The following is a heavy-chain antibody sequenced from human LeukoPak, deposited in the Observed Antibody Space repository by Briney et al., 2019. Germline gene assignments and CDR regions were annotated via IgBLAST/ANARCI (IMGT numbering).Heavy chain of an antibody. CDR3: ARSFSEKFYFES. V-gene: IGHV1-69*13. Sequence: SVKVSCKASGGTFSSYAISWVRQAPGQGLEWMGGIIPIFGTANYAQKFQGRVTITADESTSTAYMELSSLRSEDTAVYYCARSFSEKFYFESWGQGTLVTVSS. D-gene: IGHD1-26*01. J-gene: IGHJ4*02. CDR2: IIPIFGTA. CDR1: GGTFSSYA.